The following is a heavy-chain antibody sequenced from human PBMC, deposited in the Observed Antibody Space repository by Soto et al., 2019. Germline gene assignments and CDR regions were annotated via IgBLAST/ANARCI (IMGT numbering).Heavy chain of an antibody. Sequence: SLRLYFSAYVFTFSSYSMLLVLQAPGKGLEYVSAISSNGGSTYYANSVKGRFTISRDNSKNTLYLQMGSLRAEDMAVYYCARGIAGSVYGMDVWGQGTTVTVSS. V-gene: IGHV3-64*01. CDR3: ARGIAGSVYGMDV. CDR1: VFTFSSYS. J-gene: IGHJ6*02. CDR2: ISSNGGST. D-gene: IGHD2-21*01.